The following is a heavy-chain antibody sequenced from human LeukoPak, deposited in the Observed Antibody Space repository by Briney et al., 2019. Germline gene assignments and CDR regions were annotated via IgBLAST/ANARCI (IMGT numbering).Heavy chain of an antibody. CDR3: ARELENYYDSSGYCGLDY. V-gene: IGHV1-2*02. CDR1: GYTFTCYY. Sequence: ASVTVSCKASGYTFTCYYTHWVRQAPGQGLEWMGWINPNSGGTNYAQKFQGRVTMTRDTSISTAYMELSRLRSDDTAVYYCARELENYYDSSGYCGLDYWGQGTLVTVSS. CDR2: INPNSGGT. J-gene: IGHJ4*02. D-gene: IGHD3-22*01.